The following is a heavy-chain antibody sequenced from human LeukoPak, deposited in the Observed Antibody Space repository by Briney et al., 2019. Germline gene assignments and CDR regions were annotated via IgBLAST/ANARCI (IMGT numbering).Heavy chain of an antibody. CDR2: MNPNNADT. J-gene: IGHJ6*02. Sequence: ASVKVSCKASGYTFTSYDINWVRPATGQGLEWMGWMNPNNADTGYAQKFQGSVTMTRNTSISTAYMELSSLRSEDTAVYYCARDASELRYFDWFVPGMDVWGQGTTVTVSS. CDR3: ARDASELRYFDWFVPGMDV. D-gene: IGHD3-9*01. CDR1: GYTFTSYD. V-gene: IGHV1-8*01.